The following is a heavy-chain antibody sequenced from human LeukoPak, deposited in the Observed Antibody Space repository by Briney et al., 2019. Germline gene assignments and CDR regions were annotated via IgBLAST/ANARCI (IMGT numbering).Heavy chain of an antibody. CDR1: GFTFTSYP. CDR3: ARGPNSNWSGLDF. D-gene: IGHD6-6*01. CDR2: ISGSGGST. Sequence: GGSLNPSFQPPGFTFTSYPMSWFGQPPGKGLEWVSAISGSGGSTYYADSVKGRFTISRDNSKNTLYLQMNNLRAEDTAVYYCARGPNSNWSGLDFWGQGTLLTVSS. V-gene: IGHV3-23*01. J-gene: IGHJ4*02.